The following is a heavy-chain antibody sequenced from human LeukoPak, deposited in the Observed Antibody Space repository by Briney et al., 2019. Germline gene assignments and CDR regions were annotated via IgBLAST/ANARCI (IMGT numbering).Heavy chain of an antibody. Sequence: AASLQISCKGSGYNFANYWIACVRQMPGKGLEGMGIIYPADSETRYSPSFQGQVTISADTSITTAYLQWNNLKASDIAMYYCARLATGIGEDNWGQGTLVTVSS. CDR3: ARLATGIGEDN. D-gene: IGHD5-12*01. CDR2: IYPADSET. J-gene: IGHJ4*02. CDR1: GYNFANYW. V-gene: IGHV5-51*01.